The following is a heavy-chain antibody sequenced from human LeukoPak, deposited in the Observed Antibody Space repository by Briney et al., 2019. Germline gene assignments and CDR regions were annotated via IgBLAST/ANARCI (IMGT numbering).Heavy chain of an antibody. V-gene: IGHV3-53*01. Sequence: GGSLTLSCAASGFTFITNDMTWVRQAPGKGLEWVSVLYSVGNTKYADSVQGRFTISRDNSKNTLYLEMNSLSPDDTSVYYCARGVEPLAANTLAYWGQGTLVTVSS. D-gene: IGHD1-14*01. CDR3: ARGVEPLAANTLAY. CDR1: GFTFITND. CDR2: LYSVGNT. J-gene: IGHJ4*02.